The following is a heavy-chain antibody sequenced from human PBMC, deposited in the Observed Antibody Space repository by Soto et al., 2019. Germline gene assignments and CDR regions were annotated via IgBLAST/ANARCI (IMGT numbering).Heavy chain of an antibody. CDR3: AGHALTGYCYYGMDV. CDR2: INAGNGNT. J-gene: IGHJ6*02. Sequence: QVQLVQSGAEEKKPGASVKVSCKASGYTFTSYAMHWVRQAPGQRLEWMGWINAGNGNTKYSQKFQGIVTITRDTSASTAYMELSSLRSEDTAVYYCAGHALTGYCYYGMDVWGQGTTVTVSS. D-gene: IGHD2-8*02. CDR1: GYTFTSYA. V-gene: IGHV1-3*05.